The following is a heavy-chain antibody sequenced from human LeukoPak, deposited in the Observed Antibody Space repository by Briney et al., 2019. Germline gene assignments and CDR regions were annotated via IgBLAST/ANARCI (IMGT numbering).Heavy chain of an antibody. J-gene: IGHJ4*02. Sequence: PGGSLRLSCAASGFTFSSYWMSWVRQAPGKGLEWVANIKQDGSEKYYVDSVKGRFTISRDNAKNSLYLQMNSLRAEDTAVYYCARNRIAVAGSYYFDYWGQGTLVTVSS. V-gene: IGHV3-7*03. CDR2: IKQDGSEK. D-gene: IGHD6-19*01. CDR3: ARNRIAVAGSYYFDY. CDR1: GFTFSSYW.